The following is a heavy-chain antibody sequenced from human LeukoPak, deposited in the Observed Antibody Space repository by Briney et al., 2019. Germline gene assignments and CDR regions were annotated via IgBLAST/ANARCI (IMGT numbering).Heavy chain of an antibody. CDR3: VNDRRTGDGDHNDAFDL. Sequence: PGGSLRLSCAASVFAFSDYGMHWIRQTAGKGPEWVRFIRFDGSKKYYADAVKGRFTISRDSSKNTVHLQMNSLRPEDTAVYYCVNDRRTGDGDHNDAFDLWGQGTMVTVSP. CDR1: VFAFSDYG. D-gene: IGHD4-17*01. J-gene: IGHJ3*01. CDR2: IRFDGSKK. V-gene: IGHV3-30*02.